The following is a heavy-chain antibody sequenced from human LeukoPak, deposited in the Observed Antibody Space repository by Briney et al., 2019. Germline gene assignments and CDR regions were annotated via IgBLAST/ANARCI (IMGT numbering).Heavy chain of an antibody. CDR3: AHALWYQLLSWFDH. V-gene: IGHV2-5*02. CDR1: XTSGVG. D-gene: IGHD2-2*01. J-gene: IGHJ5*02. CDR2: IYWDDDK. Sequence: XTSGVGXGXXRQXPGKALEXLALIYWDDDKRYSPSLKSRLTITKDTSKNQVVLTMTNMDPVDTATYYCAHALWYQLLSWFDHWGQGTLVTVSS.